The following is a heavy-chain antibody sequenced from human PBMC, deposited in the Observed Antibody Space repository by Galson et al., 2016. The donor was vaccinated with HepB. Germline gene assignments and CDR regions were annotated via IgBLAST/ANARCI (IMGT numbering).Heavy chain of an antibody. J-gene: IGHJ4*02. CDR2: LTWNGGII. CDR1: GFIFGDYA. CDR3: AKGIGSGWSDY. V-gene: IGHV3-9*01. D-gene: IGHD6-19*01. Sequence: SLRLSCAASGFIFGDYAMSWVRQSPGKGLEWVSGLTWNGGIIGCADSVKGRFTISRDNARNFLFLQMNNLRSEDTALYYCAKGIGSGWSDYWGPGTLVSVSS.